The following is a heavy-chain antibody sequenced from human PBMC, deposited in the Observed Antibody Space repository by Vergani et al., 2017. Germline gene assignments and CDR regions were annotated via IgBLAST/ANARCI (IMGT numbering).Heavy chain of an antibody. CDR3: AKVTLPYYDFWSGYYNYMDV. Sequence: EVQLLESGGGLVQPGGSLRLSCAASGFTFSSYAMSWVRQAPGKGLEWVSAISGSGGSTYYADSVKGRFTISRDNSKNTLYLQMNSLRAEETAVYYCAKVTLPYYDFWSGYYNYMDVWGKGTTVTVSS. CDR1: GFTFSSYA. CDR2: ISGSGGST. V-gene: IGHV3-23*01. J-gene: IGHJ6*03. D-gene: IGHD3-3*01.